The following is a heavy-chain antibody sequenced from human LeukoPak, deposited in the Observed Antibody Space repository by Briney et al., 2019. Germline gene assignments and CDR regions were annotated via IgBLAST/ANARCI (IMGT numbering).Heavy chain of an antibody. CDR3: ARGTYDSSPPAGFDY. V-gene: IGHV4-4*02. Sequence: SGTLSLTCAVSGVSISSSNWWSWVRQPPGKGLEWIGEIYHSGSTNYNPSLKSRVTISVDKSKNQFSLKLSSVTAADTAVYYCARGTYDSSPPAGFDYWGQGTLVTVSS. D-gene: IGHD3-22*01. CDR2: IYHSGST. CDR1: GVSISSSNW. J-gene: IGHJ4*02.